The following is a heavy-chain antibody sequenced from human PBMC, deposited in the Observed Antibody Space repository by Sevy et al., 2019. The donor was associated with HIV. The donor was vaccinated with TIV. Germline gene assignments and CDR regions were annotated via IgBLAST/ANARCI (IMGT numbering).Heavy chain of an antibody. J-gene: IGHJ5*02. CDR2: INSDGSST. CDR3: ARDEERPTYCGGDCYSGWFDP. D-gene: IGHD2-21*02. V-gene: IGHV3-74*01. CDR1: GFTFSSYW. Sequence: GGSVRLSCAASGFTFSSYWMHWVRQAPGKGLVWVSRINSDGSSTSYADSVKGRFTISRDNAKNTLYLQMNSLRAEDTAVYYCARDEERPTYCGGDCYSGWFDPWGQGTLVTVSS.